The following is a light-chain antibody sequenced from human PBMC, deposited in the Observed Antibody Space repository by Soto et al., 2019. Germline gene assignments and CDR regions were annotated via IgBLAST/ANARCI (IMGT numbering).Light chain of an antibody. CDR3: CSYAGGYTHAV. J-gene: IGLJ2*01. CDR2: DVS. V-gene: IGLV2-11*01. CDR1: SSDVGTYNY. Sequence: QXALTQPLSVSGPPGHSVSISCSGTSSDVGTYNYVSWYQQHPGKAPKLMIYDVSKRPSGVPDRFSGSKSGNTASLTISGLQAEDEADYYCCSYAGGYTHAVFGGGTKVTVL.